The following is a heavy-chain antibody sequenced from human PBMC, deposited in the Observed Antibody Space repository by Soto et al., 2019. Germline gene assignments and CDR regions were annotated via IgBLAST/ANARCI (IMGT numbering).Heavy chain of an antibody. CDR1: GYTFTTYG. J-gene: IGHJ4*02. D-gene: IGHD3-9*01. Sequence: ASVKVSCKASGYTFTTYGISWVRQAPGQGLEWMGWINVSNGNTKYSQKFQGRVTITRDTSASTAYMELSSLRSEDTAVYFCARGSSDWLPYFDYWGQGSLVTVSS. CDR3: ARGSSDWLPYFDY. V-gene: IGHV1-18*01. CDR2: INVSNGNT.